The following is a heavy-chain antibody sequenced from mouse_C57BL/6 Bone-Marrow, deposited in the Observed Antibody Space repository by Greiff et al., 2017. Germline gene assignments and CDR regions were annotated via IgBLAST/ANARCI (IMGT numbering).Heavy chain of an antibody. Sequence: EVQLQESGPELVKPGASVKISCKASGYSFTDYNMNWVKQSNGKSLEWIGVINPNYGTTSYNQKFKGKATVTVDQSSSTAYMQLNRLTSEDSAVYYCARGYDYDYAMDYWGQGTSVTVSS. V-gene: IGHV1-39*01. CDR1: GYSFTDYN. D-gene: IGHD2-4*01. CDR2: INPNYGTT. J-gene: IGHJ4*01. CDR3: ARGYDYDYAMDY.